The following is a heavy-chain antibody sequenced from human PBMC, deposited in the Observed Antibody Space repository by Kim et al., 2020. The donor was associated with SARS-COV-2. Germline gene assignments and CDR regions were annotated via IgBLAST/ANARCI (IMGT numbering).Heavy chain of an antibody. D-gene: IGHD2-2*01. CDR3: ARDRVDCSSTSCARPYYGMDV. J-gene: IGHJ6*02. CDR2: INPNSGGT. V-gene: IGHV1-2*02. CDR1: GYTFTGYY. Sequence: ASVKVSCKASGYTFTGYYMHWVRQAPGQGLEWMGWINPNSGGTNYAQKFQGRVTMTRDTSISTAYMELSRLRSDDTAVYYCARDRVDCSSTSCARPYYGMDVWGQGTTVTVSS.